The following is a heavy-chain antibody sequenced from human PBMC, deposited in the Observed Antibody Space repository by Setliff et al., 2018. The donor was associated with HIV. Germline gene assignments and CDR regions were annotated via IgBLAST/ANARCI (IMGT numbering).Heavy chain of an antibody. CDR1: GGSISSGGYF. CDR3: ARDNLTATTVTTYHYYYMDI. CDR2: IYYSGST. V-gene: IGHV4-31*03. Sequence: SETLSLTCTVSGGSISSGGYFWSWIRQLPGKGLEWIGYIYYSGSTFYNPSLKSRVSISVDTAKNQFSLKLNSVTAADTAVYYCARDNLTATTVTTYHYYYMDIWGKGTTVTVSS. J-gene: IGHJ6*03. D-gene: IGHD4-17*01.